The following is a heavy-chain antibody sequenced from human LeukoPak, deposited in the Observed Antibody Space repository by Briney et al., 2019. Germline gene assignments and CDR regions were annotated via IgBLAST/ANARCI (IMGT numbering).Heavy chain of an antibody. D-gene: IGHD3-9*01. CDR3: ARDYRRYFDWLSSPWAFDI. Sequence: GASVKVSCKASGYTFTGYYMHWVRQAPGQGLEWMGWISAYNGNTNYAQKLQGRVTMTTDTSTSTAYMELRSLRSDDTAVYYCARDYRRYFDWLSSPWAFDIWGQGTMVTVSS. CDR1: GYTFTGYY. CDR2: ISAYNGNT. V-gene: IGHV1-18*04. J-gene: IGHJ3*02.